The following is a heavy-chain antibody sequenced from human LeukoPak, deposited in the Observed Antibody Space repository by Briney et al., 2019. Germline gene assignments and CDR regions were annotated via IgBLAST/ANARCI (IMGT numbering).Heavy chain of an antibody. Sequence: GRSLRLSCAASGITFSSYIMDWVRQAPGRGLEWVSSISGSSSYIYYADSVKGRFTISRDNAKNSLYLQMNSLRAEDTAVYYCARDGEEMATIVEYFQHWGQGTLVTVSS. CDR3: ARDGEEMATIVEYFQH. CDR1: GITFSSYI. J-gene: IGHJ1*01. D-gene: IGHD5-24*01. CDR2: ISGSSSYI. V-gene: IGHV3-21*01.